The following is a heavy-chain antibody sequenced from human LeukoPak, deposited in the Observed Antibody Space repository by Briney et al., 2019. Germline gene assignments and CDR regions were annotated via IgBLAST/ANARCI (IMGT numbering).Heavy chain of an antibody. CDR3: AREDYYGFDY. CDR2: ISSSSSTI. CDR1: GFTFSSYW. J-gene: IGHJ4*02. D-gene: IGHD3-10*01. V-gene: IGHV3-48*01. Sequence: GGSLRLSCAASGFTFSSYWMSWVRQAPGKGLEWVSYISSSSSTIYYADSVKGRFTISRDNAKNSLYLQMNSLRAEDTAVYYCAREDYYGFDYWGQGTLVTVSS.